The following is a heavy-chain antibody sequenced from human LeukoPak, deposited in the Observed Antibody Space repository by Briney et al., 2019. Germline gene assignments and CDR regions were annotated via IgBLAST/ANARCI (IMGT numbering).Heavy chain of an antibody. CDR1: GFTFSGSA. V-gene: IGHV3-73*01. J-gene: IGHJ4*02. D-gene: IGHD3-10*01. CDR3: ARGSPQNGWFFDY. Sequence: PGGSLRLSCAASGFTFSGSAMHWVRQASGKGLEWVGRIRSKANSYATAYAASVKGRFTISRDDSKNTAYLQMNSLKTEDTAVYYCARGSPQNGWFFDYWGQGTLVTVSS. CDR2: IRSKANSYAT.